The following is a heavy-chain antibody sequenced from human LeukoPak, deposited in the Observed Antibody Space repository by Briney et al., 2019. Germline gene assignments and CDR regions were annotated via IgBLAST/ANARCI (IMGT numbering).Heavy chain of an antibody. V-gene: IGHV1-46*01. CDR2: INPSGGST. J-gene: IGHJ6*03. CDR3: AKGGGYEAQYCYYYLDV. Sequence: AASVKVSRKASGYTFTSYYMHWVRQAPGQGLEWMGIINPSGGSTSYAQKFQGRVTMTRDTSTSTVYMELSSLRAEDTAVYYCAKGGGYEAQYCYYYLDVWGKGTTVTISS. D-gene: IGHD5-12*01. CDR1: GYTFTSYY.